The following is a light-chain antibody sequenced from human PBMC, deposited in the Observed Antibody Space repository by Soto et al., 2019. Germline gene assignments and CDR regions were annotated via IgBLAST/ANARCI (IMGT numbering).Light chain of an antibody. CDR3: QYYGGSPRT. CDR1: ESVAS. V-gene: IGKV3-20*01. J-gene: IGKJ1*01. Sequence: EIFLTQSPDTLSLSPGEGTTLSCRASESVASLAWHQQKPGQAPRLLIYGASTRATGIPDRFSGSGSGTDFTLTISRLEPEDFAVYYCQYYGGSPRTFGRGTKVDIK. CDR2: GAS.